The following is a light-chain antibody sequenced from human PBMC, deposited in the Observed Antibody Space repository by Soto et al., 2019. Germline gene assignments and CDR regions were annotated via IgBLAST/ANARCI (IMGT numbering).Light chain of an antibody. J-gene: IGLJ1*01. V-gene: IGLV1-44*01. CDR3: AAWDDSLNGPYV. Sequence: QSVLTQPPSASGTPGQRXTISCSGSSSNIGSNTVNWYQQLPGTAPKLLIYSNNQRTSGVPDRFSGSKSGTSASLAISGLQSEDEADYYCAAWDDSLNGPYVFGTGTKVTVL. CDR2: SNN. CDR1: SSNIGSNT.